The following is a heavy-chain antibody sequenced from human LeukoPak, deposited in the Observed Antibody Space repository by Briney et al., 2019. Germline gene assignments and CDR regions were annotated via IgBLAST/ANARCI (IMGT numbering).Heavy chain of an antibody. Sequence: GGSLRLSCVVSEFTFSDYWMHWVRQAPGKGLVWVSRIKSDESETTYADSVKGRFTISRDNAKNTLYLQMNSLRAEDTAVYYCARPPEIYYDSSGYPPRDYWGQGTLVTVSS. J-gene: IGHJ4*02. CDR2: IKSDESET. V-gene: IGHV3-74*01. CDR1: EFTFSDYW. D-gene: IGHD3-22*01. CDR3: ARPPEIYYDSSGYPPRDY.